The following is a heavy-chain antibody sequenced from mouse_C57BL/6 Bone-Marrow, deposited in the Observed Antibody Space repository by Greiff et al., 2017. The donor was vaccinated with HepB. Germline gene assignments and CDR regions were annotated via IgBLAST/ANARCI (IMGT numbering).Heavy chain of an antibody. CDR2: FYPGSGSI. J-gene: IGHJ4*01. D-gene: IGHD1-1*01. V-gene: IGHV1-62-2*01. CDR3: ARNEEDYGSPIYYAMDY. CDR1: GYTFTEYT. Sequence: VKLQQSGAELVKPGASVKLSCTASGYTFTEYTIHWVKQRSGQGLEWIGWFYPGSGSIKYNEKFKDKATLTADKSSSTVYMELSRLTSEDAAVYFCARNEEDYGSPIYYAMDYWGQGTSGTVSS.